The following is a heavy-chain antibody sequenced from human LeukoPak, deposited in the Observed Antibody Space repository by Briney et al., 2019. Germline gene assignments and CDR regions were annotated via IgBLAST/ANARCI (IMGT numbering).Heavy chain of an antibody. Sequence: PSETLSLTCTVSGGSLSRGSYYWSWIRQPPGKGLEWIWYIYYSGSTNYNPSLKSRVTISVDTSKNHFSLKLSSVTAADTAVYYCAREVSSGWSLDYWGQGTLVTVSS. V-gene: IGHV4-61*01. CDR2: IYYSGST. D-gene: IGHD6-19*01. CDR3: AREVSSGWSLDY. J-gene: IGHJ4*02. CDR1: GGSLSRGSYY.